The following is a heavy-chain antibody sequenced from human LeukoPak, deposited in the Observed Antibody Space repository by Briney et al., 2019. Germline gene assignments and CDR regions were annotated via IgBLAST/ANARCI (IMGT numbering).Heavy chain of an antibody. Sequence: SETLSLTCTVSGGSINDYYWSWIRQPPGRGLEWIGYIYYSGSTNYNPSLKSRVTMSVDTSKNQFSLKLSSVSAADTAVYYCAGDSHFYDASGYYRYYFDYWGQGTLVTVSS. D-gene: IGHD3-22*01. CDR2: IYYSGST. CDR1: GGSINDYY. CDR3: AGDSHFYDASGYYRYYFDY. V-gene: IGHV4-59*01. J-gene: IGHJ4*02.